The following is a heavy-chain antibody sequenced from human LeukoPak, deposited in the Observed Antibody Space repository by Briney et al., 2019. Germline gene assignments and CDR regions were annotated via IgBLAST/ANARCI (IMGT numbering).Heavy chain of an antibody. CDR2: ISGYNDNT. D-gene: IGHD2-8*02. CDR1: GYTFSSYG. J-gene: IGHJ4*02. Sequence: ASVKVSCKASGYTFSSYGISWVRQAPGQGLEWMGWISGYNDNTKYYAQKLQGRVTMTTDTSTSTAYMELSRLRSDDTAVYYCARDWWAPRGYWGQGTLVTVSS. V-gene: IGHV1-18*01. CDR3: ARDWWAPRGY.